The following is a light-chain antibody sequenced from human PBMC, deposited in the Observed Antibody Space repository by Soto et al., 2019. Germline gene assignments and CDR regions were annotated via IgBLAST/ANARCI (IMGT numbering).Light chain of an antibody. Sequence: EVVMTQSPATLCVSPGERATLSCRASETVATNLAWYQQKPGQAPRLLIYDASNRATGIPARFSGSGSGTDFTLTISSLEPEDFAVYYCQQRSNWPLTFGGGTKVDIK. CDR2: DAS. CDR1: ETVATN. V-gene: IGKV3-11*01. CDR3: QQRSNWPLT. J-gene: IGKJ4*01.